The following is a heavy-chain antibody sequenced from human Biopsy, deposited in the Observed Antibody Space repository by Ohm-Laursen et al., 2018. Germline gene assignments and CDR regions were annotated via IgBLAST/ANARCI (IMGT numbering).Heavy chain of an antibody. Sequence: SLRLSCTASGFTFNSYWMHWVRQAPGKGLVWVSRINIDGGGTKYADSVRGRFTVSRDNSQNTLYLQMNSLRAEDTAIYYCAKGRVGNSGSLDIWGHGTMVTVSS. D-gene: IGHD1-1*01. CDR1: GFTFNSYW. V-gene: IGHV3-74*03. J-gene: IGHJ3*02. CDR3: AKGRVGNSGSLDI. CDR2: INIDGGGT.